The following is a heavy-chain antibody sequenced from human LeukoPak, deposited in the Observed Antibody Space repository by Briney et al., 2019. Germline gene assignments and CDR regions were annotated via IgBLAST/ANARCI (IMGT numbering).Heavy chain of an antibody. CDR2: ISAYNGNT. J-gene: IGHJ4*02. CDR3: ARESSVFPPIYDSSGCLDY. Sequence: ASVKVSCKASGYTFTSYGISWVRQAPGQGLEWMGWISAYNGNTNYAQKLQGRVTMTTDTSTSRAYMELRSLRSDDTVVYYCARESSVFPPIYDSSGCLDYWGQGTLVTVSS. V-gene: IGHV1-18*01. D-gene: IGHD3-22*01. CDR1: GYTFTSYG.